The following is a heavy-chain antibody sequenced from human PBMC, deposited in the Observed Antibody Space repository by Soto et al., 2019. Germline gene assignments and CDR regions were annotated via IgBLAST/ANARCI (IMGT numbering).Heavy chain of an antibody. CDR2: IHPGHSST. D-gene: IGHD3-16*01. CDR1: GYSLARDW. CDR3: SRPNNHDYSPDADAFDI. J-gene: IGHJ3*02. Sequence: GEYLKTSCHCLGYSLARDWFHWVRQVPGKSLEWMGRIHPGHSSTYFSPSFQGHVTFSTDKSISTAYLHWHSLKASDTAIYFCSRPNNHDYSPDADAFDIWGQCTVVTVSS. V-gene: IGHV5-10-1*01.